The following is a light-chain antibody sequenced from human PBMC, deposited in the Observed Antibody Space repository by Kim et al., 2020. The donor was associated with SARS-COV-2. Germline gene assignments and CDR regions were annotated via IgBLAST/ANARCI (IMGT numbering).Light chain of an antibody. CDR3: QQSFTTPRT. Sequence: ASVRDRVTITCRASQTISTDLNWYQQRPGKGPNLLIYAASSLQSGVPSRFSGSGSGTDFTLTISSLQPEDFATYYCQQSFTTPRTFGQGTKVDIK. J-gene: IGKJ1*01. CDR2: AAS. CDR1: QTISTD. V-gene: IGKV1-39*01.